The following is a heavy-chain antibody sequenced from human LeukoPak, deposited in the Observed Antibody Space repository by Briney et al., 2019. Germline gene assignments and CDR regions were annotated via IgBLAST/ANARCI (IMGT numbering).Heavy chain of an antibody. CDR3: VRTDGYYDTSGSFGY. D-gene: IGHD3-22*01. CDR2: ITVSSDII. V-gene: IGHV3-48*04. CDR1: GFTFSRYS. Sequence: PGGSLRLSCAASGFTFSRYSMNWVRQAPGKGLEWVSFITVSSDIIYYADSVKGRFTISRDNAKNSLFLQMNSLRAEDSAVYYCVRTDGYYDTSGSFGYWGQGTVVTVSS. J-gene: IGHJ4*02.